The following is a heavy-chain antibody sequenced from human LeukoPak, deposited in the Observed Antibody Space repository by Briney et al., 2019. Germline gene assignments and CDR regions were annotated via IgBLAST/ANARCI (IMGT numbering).Heavy chain of an antibody. CDR3: ARATQAPGYSYGFAENNWFDP. D-gene: IGHD5-18*01. CDR1: GGSISSGGYY. V-gene: IGHV4-31*03. Sequence: SETLSLTCTVSGGSISSGGYYWSWIRQHPGKGLEWIGYIYYSGSTYYNPSLKSRVTISVDTSKNQFSLKLSSVTAADTAVYYCARATQAPGYSYGFAENNWFDPWGQGTLVTVSS. CDR2: IYYSGST. J-gene: IGHJ5*02.